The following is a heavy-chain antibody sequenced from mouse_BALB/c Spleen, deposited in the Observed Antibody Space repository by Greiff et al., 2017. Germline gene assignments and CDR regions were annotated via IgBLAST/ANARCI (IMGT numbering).Heavy chain of an antibody. CDR2: ISNGGGST. V-gene: IGHV5-12-2*01. CDR3: ASSIYDGYTWFAY. D-gene: IGHD2-3*01. CDR1: GFTFSSYT. Sequence: VQLKQSGGGLVQPGGSLKLSCAASGFTFSSYTMSWVRQTPEKRLEWVAYISNGGGSTYYPDTVKGRFTISRDNAKNTLYLQMSSLKSEDTAMYYCASSIYDGYTWFAYWGQGTLVTVSA. J-gene: IGHJ3*01.